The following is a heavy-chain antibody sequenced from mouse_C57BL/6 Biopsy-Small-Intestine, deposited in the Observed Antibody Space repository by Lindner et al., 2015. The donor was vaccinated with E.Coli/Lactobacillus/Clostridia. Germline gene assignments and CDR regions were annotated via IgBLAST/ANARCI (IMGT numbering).Heavy chain of an antibody. Sequence: SVKVSCKAFGYTFTNYGISWLRQAPGQGLEWMGWISAYNGDTNLAQNFKGRVTMTTDTSTSAAYLELRSLRSDDTAVYYCARDWNAETAMVIVDYWGQGTLVTVS. D-gene: IGHD2-2*01. CDR1: GYTFTNYG. V-gene: IGHV1-4*01. J-gene: IGHJ3*01. CDR3: ARDWNAETAMVIVDY. CDR2: ISAYNGDT.